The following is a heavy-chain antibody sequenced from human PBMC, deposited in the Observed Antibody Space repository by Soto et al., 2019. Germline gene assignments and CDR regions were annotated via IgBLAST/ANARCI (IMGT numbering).Heavy chain of an antibody. D-gene: IGHD1-1*01. CDR1: GYTFTSYG. V-gene: IGHV1-18*01. CDR2: ISAPTGNT. Sequence: QVHLVQSGAEVKKPGASVKVSCKGSGYTFTSYGITWVRQAPGQGLEWMGWISAPTGNTDYAQELQGRVTVTRDTSTSTAYMELRSLRSDDTAVYYCARGRYGDYWGQGAQVTISS. J-gene: IGHJ4*02. CDR3: ARGRYGDY.